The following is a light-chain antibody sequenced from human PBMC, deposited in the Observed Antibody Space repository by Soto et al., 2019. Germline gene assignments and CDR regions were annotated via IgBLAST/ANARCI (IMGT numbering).Light chain of an antibody. CDR3: QQYSNRPIT. Sequence: EIVMTRSPATLSVSPGERATISCRASQSVSSNLAWYQQKPGQAPRLLIYGASTRATGIPARFSGSGSGTEFTLTISSLQSEDFVVYYCQQYSNRPITCGQGTRREIK. J-gene: IGKJ5*01. CDR1: QSVSSN. V-gene: IGKV3-15*01. CDR2: GAS.